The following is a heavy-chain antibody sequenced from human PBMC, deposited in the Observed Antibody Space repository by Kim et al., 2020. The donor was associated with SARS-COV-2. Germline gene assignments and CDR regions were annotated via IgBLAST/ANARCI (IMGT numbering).Heavy chain of an antibody. J-gene: IGHJ4*02. V-gene: IGHV3-64D*06. D-gene: IGHD5-18*01. CDR3: VRYGRSYGAVH. CDR2: TTREGGDS. Sequence: GGSLRLSCSGSGFIFSDYAIHWVRRAPGMGLQYVSATTREGGDSFYADSVQDRFTIFRDSSKKTVYLQMSGLRLEDTAVYYCVRYGRSYGAVHWGQGTLVSVS. CDR1: GFIFSDYA.